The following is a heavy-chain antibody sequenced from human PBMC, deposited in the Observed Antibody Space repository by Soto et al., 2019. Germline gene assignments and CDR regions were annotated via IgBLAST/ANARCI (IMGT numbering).Heavy chain of an antibody. V-gene: IGHV3-30-3*01. CDR3: SRDGRAYSSSWYFLAY. CDR2: ISYDGSNK. Sequence: KGLEWVAVISYDGSNKYSADSVKGRFTISRDNSKNTLYLQMNSLRAEDTAVYYCSRDGRAYSSSWYFLAYWRHGTLVPVSS. J-gene: IGHJ4*01. D-gene: IGHD6-13*01.